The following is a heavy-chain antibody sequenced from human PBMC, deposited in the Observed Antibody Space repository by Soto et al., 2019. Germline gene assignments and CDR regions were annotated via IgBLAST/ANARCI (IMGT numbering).Heavy chain of an antibody. CDR3: ARGPGGPDGPGDY. D-gene: IGHD2-15*01. V-gene: IGHV1-3*01. Sequence: ASVKVSCKASGYTFTGYYMHWVRQAPGQRLEWMGWINAGNGNTKYSQKFQGRVTITRDTSASTAYMELSSLRSEDTALYYCARGPGGPDGPGDYWGQGTLVTVSS. CDR2: INAGNGNT. J-gene: IGHJ4*02. CDR1: GYTFTGYY.